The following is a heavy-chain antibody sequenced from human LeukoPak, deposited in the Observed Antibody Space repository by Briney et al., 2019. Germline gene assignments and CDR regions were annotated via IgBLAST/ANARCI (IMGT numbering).Heavy chain of an antibody. CDR1: GFTFANYA. D-gene: IGHD2-2*01. J-gene: IGHJ4*02. CDR3: AKLSQLRWIDY. Sequence: QPGGSLTLSCAASGFTFANYAMSWVRQAPGKGLGWVSAISGSGGATYSADSVKGRFTTSRDNSKNTLYLQMNTLRAEDMAVYYCAKLSQLRWIDYWGQGTLVTVSS. CDR2: ISGSGGAT. V-gene: IGHV3-23*01.